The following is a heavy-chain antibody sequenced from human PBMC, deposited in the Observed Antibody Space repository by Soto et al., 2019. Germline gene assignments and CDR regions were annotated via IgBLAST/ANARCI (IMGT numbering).Heavy chain of an antibody. CDR2: INHSGTA. Sequence: QVQLQQWGAGLLKPSETLSLTCAVSGGSFHGYYWSWIRQPPGKGLEWIGEINHSGTANCNPTFKSRVSISVDTSKNQWSLQLTSVTAADTAVYYCAKGPQGGYYDSGTFYSAVNWGQGALVTVSS. D-gene: IGHD3-10*01. V-gene: IGHV4-34*01. CDR1: GGSFHGYY. J-gene: IGHJ4*02. CDR3: AKGPQGGYYDSGTFYSAVN.